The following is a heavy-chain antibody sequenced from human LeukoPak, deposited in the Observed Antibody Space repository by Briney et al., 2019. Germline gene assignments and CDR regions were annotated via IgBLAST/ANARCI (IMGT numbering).Heavy chain of an antibody. CDR2: IYPRDGST. V-gene: IGHV1-46*01. Sequence: GASVKVSCKASGYTFTSNYIHWVRQAPGQGLEWMGMIYPRDGSTSYAQKFQGRVTITRDTSASTAYMELSSLRSEDTAVYYCARGTVTIDYWGQGTLVTVSS. CDR1: GYTFTSNY. D-gene: IGHD4-17*01. CDR3: ARGTVTIDY. J-gene: IGHJ4*02.